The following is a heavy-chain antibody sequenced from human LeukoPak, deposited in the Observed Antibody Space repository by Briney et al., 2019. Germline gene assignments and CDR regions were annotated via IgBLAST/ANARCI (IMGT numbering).Heavy chain of an antibody. CDR2: ISAYNGNT. CDR3: ARDPLEWSENYFDY. J-gene: IGHJ4*02. D-gene: IGHD3-3*01. CDR1: VYTFTSHG. Sequence: GASVNVSCKASVYTFTSHGISWVRQAPGQGLEWMGWISAYNGNTNYAQKLQGRVTMTTDTSTSTAYMELRSLRSDDTAVYYCARDPLEWSENYFDYWGQGTLVTVSS. V-gene: IGHV1-18*01.